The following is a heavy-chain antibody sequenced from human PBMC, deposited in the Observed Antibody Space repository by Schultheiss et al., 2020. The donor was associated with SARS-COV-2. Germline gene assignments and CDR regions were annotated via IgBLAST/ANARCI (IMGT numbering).Heavy chain of an antibody. Sequence: GGSLRLSCKGSGYSFTSYWIGWVRQMPGKGLEWMGIIYPGDSYTNYSPSFQGHVTISADKSTTTAYLQWSSLKASDTAMYYCARQGIAVAGAEFDPWGQGTLVTVSS. J-gene: IGHJ5*02. CDR3: ARQGIAVAGAEFDP. CDR2: IYPGDSYT. D-gene: IGHD6-19*01. CDR1: GYSFTSYW. V-gene: IGHV5-51*01.